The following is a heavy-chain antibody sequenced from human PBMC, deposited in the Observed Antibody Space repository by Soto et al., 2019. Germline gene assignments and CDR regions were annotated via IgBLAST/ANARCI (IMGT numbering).Heavy chain of an antibody. Sequence: QVQLVQSGAEVKKPGSSVKVSCKASGGTFSSYAISWVRQAPGQGLEWMGGIIPIFGTANYAQKFQGRVTITADESTSTAYMELSSLRSEDTAVYYCARGRLWSSSGDGYYYYYGMDVWGQGTTVTVSS. J-gene: IGHJ6*02. CDR1: GGTFSSYA. CDR3: ARGRLWSSSGDGYYYYYGMDV. CDR2: IIPIFGTA. V-gene: IGHV1-69*01. D-gene: IGHD6-6*01.